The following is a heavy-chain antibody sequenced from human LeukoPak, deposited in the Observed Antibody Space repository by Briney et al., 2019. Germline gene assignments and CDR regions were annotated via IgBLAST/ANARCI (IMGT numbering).Heavy chain of an antibody. V-gene: IGHV3-30*01. D-gene: IGHD4/OR15-4a*01. CDR2: ISYDGSKK. Sequence: GGSLRLSCAASGSTFNSYAMHWVRQAPGKGLEWVAVISYDGSKKYYADSVKGRFTISRDNSKNTLYLQMNSLRGEDTAVYFCARDDGAYVGYWGQGTLVTVSS. CDR1: GSTFNSYA. CDR3: ARDDGAYVGY. J-gene: IGHJ4*02.